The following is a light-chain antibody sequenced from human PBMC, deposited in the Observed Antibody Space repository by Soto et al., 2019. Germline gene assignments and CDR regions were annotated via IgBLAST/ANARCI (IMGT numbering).Light chain of an antibody. CDR2: GNT. Sequence: QSVLTQPPSVSGAPGQRVTISCTGSSSDIGAGHAVHWYQQLPGTAPKLLIYGNTNRPSGVPDRFSASKSGTSASLTSAGLQDEDEADYYCQSYENSLTAPYVFGTGTKLTVL. V-gene: IGLV1-40*01. J-gene: IGLJ1*01. CDR1: SSDIGAGHA. CDR3: QSYENSLTAPYV.